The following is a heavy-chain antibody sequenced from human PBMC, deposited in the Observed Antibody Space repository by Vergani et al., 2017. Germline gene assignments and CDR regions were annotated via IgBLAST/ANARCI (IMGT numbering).Heavy chain of an antibody. J-gene: IGHJ4*02. D-gene: IGHD4-17*01. CDR3: AGLTVTGPFDY. CDR2: IKSKTDGGTT. V-gene: IGHV3-15*01. CDR1: GFTFSNAW. Sequence: EVQLVESGGGVVRPGGSLRLSCAASGFTFSNAWMSWVRQAPGKGLEWVGRIKSKTDGGTTDYAAPVKGRFTISRDDSKNTLYLQMNSLKTEDTAVYYCAGLTVTGPFDYWGQGTLVTVSS.